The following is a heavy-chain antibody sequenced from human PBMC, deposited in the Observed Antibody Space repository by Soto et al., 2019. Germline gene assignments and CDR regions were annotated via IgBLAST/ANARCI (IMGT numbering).Heavy chain of an antibody. CDR2: ISDSGGST. Sequence: EVQLLESGGGLVQPGGSLRLSCAASGFTFSSYAMSWVRQAPGKGLEWVSGISDSGGSTYYADSVKGRFTISRDNSKNTLYLQMNSLRAEDTAVYYCANGCGGTCYSRIHYWCQGTPVTVSS. CDR3: ANGCGGTCYSRIHY. J-gene: IGHJ4*02. D-gene: IGHD2-15*01. CDR1: GFTFSSYA. V-gene: IGHV3-23*01.